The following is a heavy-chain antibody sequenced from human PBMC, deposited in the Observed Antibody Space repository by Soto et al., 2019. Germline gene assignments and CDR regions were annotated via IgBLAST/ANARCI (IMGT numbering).Heavy chain of an antibody. J-gene: IGHJ4*02. Sequence: GGSLRLSCAASGFTISSNAMYWVRQAPGKGLEWVSAISDRGDTTHYADSVKGRFTISRDTSKNTLYLQLNALRADDTAVYYCAKDKPGTTSFDYWGQGTLVTVSS. V-gene: IGHV3-23*01. CDR2: ISDRGDTT. CDR1: GFTISSNA. CDR3: AKDKPGTTSFDY. D-gene: IGHD1-1*01.